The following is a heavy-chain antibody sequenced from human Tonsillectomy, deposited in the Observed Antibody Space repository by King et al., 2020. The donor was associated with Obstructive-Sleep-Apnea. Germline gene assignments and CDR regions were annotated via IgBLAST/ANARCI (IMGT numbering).Heavy chain of an antibody. D-gene: IGHD6-19*01. CDR1: GYTFTDYY. CDR2: INPSSGGT. Sequence: QLVQSGAEVKKPGASAKVSCKASGYTFTDYYMHWVRQAPGQGLEWMGWINPSSGGTICAQKFQGRVTMTRDTSVSTAYLELELRSDDTSVYYCARDRRSGWYTGFDPWGQGTLVTVSS. CDR3: ARDRRSGWYTGFDP. V-gene: IGHV1-2*02. J-gene: IGHJ5*02.